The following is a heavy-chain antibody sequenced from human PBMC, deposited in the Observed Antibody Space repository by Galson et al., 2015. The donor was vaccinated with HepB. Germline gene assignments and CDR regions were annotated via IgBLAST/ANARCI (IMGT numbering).Heavy chain of an antibody. Sequence: SLRLSCATSGFTFSDSAIHWVRQASGKGLEWVGRVRGQTKSYATGYGASVKGRFSISRDESANTAFLHMNSLKTDDTAVYYCTRWLAGGSAFDYWGQGTLVTVSS. CDR1: GFTFSDSA. J-gene: IGHJ4*02. CDR3: TRWLAGGSAFDY. V-gene: IGHV3-73*01. CDR2: VRGQTKSYAT. D-gene: IGHD3-16*01.